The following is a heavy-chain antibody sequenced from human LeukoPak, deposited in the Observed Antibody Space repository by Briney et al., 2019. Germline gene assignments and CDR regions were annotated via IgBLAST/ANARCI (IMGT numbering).Heavy chain of an antibody. J-gene: IGHJ2*01. V-gene: IGHV4-61*01. CDR3: ARNAGATVTTLVDL. CDR1: GASVSSGNYY. Sequence: SEPLSLTCTVSGASVSSGNYYWSWIRQPPGKGLEWIGYIYYGGSPNYDPSLKSRVTMSIDASKQQVSLKLSSVTAADTAVYYCARNAGATVTTLVDLWGRGTLVTVSS. D-gene: IGHD4-17*01. CDR2: IYYGGSP.